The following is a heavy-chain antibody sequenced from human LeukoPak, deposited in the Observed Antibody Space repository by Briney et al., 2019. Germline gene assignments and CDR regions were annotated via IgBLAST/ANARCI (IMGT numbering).Heavy chain of an antibody. Sequence: VASVKVSCKASGGTFSSYAISWVRQAPGQGLEWMGRIIPILGIAHYAQKFQGRVTITADESTSTAYMELSSLRSEDTAVYYCASWRWGYTYYYYYMDVWGKGTTVTVSS. CDR3: ASWRWGYTYYYYYMDV. D-gene: IGHD5-24*01. V-gene: IGHV1-69*04. J-gene: IGHJ6*03. CDR2: IIPILGIA. CDR1: GGTFSSYA.